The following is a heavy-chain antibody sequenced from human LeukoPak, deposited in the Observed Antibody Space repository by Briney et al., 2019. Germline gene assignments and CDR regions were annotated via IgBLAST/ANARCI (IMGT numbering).Heavy chain of an antibody. Sequence: SKTLSLTCTVSGGSISSYYWSWIRQPAGKGLEWIGRIYISGSGSTNYNPSLKSRVTMSVDTSKNQFSLKLSSVTAADTAVYYCARDKRVAVAGTYIYYYYMDVWGNGTTVTISS. CDR1: GGSISSYY. D-gene: IGHD6-19*01. V-gene: IGHV4-4*07. J-gene: IGHJ6*03. CDR2: IYISGSGST. CDR3: ARDKRVAVAGTYIYYYYMDV.